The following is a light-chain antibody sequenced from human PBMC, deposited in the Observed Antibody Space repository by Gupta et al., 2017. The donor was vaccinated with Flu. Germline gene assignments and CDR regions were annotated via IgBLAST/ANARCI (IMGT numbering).Light chain of an antibody. CDR2: EVS. J-gene: IGLJ1*01. CDR1: SSDVGGYKL. V-gene: IGLV2-8*01. CDR3: SSYAGNDNYV. Sequence: QSALPQPPSASGSPGQSVTIPCTATSSDVGGYKLVSWYQHHPGKAPKLIIYEVSKRPSGVPDRFSGSKSVSTASLTVSGLQAEDEADYYCSSYAGNDNYVFGTGTKVTVL.